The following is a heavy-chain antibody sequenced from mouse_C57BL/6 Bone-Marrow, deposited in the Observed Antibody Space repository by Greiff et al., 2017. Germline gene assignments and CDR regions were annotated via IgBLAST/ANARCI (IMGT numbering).Heavy chain of an antibody. J-gene: IGHJ4*01. CDR3: ARQRGDY. CDR2: ISSGGSYT. CDR1: GFTFSSYG. V-gene: IGHV5-6*01. Sequence: EVMLVESGGDLVKPGGSLKLSCAASGFTFSSYGMSWVRQTPDKRLEWVATISSGGSYTYYPDSVKGRFTISRDNAKNTLYLRMSSLKSEDTAMYYGARQRGDYWGQGTSVTVSS.